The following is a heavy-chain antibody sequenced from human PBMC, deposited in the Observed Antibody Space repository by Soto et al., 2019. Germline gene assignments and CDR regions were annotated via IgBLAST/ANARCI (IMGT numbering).Heavy chain of an antibody. J-gene: IGHJ6*02. D-gene: IGHD3-22*01. V-gene: IGHV1-69*02. Sequence: QVQLVQSGAEVKKPGSSVKVSCKASGGTFSSYTIVWVRQAPGQGLEWMGRIIPVLAITDYAQEFQGRVTLSADEATTTTYLELSGLRSEDTAVYYCASRSDLADVVYSGLDVWGQGTTVIVSS. CDR2: IIPVLAIT. CDR3: ASRSDLADVVYSGLDV. CDR1: GGTFSSYT.